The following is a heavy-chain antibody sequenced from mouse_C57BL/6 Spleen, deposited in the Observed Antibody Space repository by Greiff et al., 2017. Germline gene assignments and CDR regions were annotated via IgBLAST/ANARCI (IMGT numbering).Heavy chain of an antibody. V-gene: IGHV1-15*01. J-gene: IGHJ3*01. D-gene: IGHD1-1*01. CDR2: IDPETGGT. Sequence: VQLQQSGAELVRPGASVTLSCKASGYTFTDYEMHWVKQTPVHGLEWIGAIDPETGGTAYNQKFKGKAILTAAKSSSTAYMELHSLTSEDSAVYYCTSRIRDGPWFAYWGQGTLVTVSA. CDR3: TSRIRDGPWFAY. CDR1: GYTFTDYE.